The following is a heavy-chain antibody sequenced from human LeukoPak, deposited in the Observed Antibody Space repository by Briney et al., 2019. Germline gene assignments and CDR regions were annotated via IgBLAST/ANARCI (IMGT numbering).Heavy chain of an antibody. V-gene: IGHV4-34*01. CDR2: INHRGSS. CDR1: GESFSAYF. J-gene: IGHJ4*02. CDR3: ARGSSFDGYCSAGACDAGYYDS. D-gene: IGHD2-15*01. Sequence: SETLTLTCAVYGESFSAYFWNWIRQAPGEPLEYIGEINHRGSSHYNPSLKTRVTLSVDTSKNQFSLKLTSVTAADTAVYFCARGSSFDGYCSAGACDAGYYDSWGQGTPVTVSS.